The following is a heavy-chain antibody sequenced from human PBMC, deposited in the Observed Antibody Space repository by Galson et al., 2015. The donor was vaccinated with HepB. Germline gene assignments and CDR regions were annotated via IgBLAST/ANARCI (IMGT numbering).Heavy chain of an antibody. D-gene: IGHD1-7*01. Sequence: PALVKPTQTLTLTCTFSGFSLTTTQVGVGWVRQPPGKALEWLALVYWDDDKRYNPSLRNRLTIAKDTSKNQVVLTVTNVDPVDTFTYYCAHRLAYNGAWNFGSFDFWGQGTLVTVSS. CDR3: AHRLAYNGAWNFGSFDF. V-gene: IGHV2-5*02. J-gene: IGHJ4*02. CDR2: VYWDDDK. CDR1: GFSLTTTQVG.